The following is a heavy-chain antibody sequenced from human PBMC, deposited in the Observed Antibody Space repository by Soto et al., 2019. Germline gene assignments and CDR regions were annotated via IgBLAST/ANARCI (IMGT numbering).Heavy chain of an antibody. J-gene: IGHJ6*02. V-gene: IGHV1-69*13. D-gene: IGHD2-15*01. CDR1: GGTFSSYA. Sequence: SVKVSCKASGGTFSSYAISWVRQAPGQGLEWMGGIIPIFGTANYAQKFQGRVTITADESTSTAYMELSSLRSEDTAVYYCAGSIVVVFSSYYGMDVWGQGTTVTVSS. CDR3: AGSIVVVFSSYYGMDV. CDR2: IIPIFGTA.